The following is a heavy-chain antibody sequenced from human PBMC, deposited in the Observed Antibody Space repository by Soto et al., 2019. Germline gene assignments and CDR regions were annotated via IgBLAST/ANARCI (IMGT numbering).Heavy chain of an antibody. CDR1: GGSFRDYY. J-gene: IGHJ6*02. CDR2: INQRWNT. CDR3: ARDIITVIGGNSYYYFGMDV. D-gene: IGHD3-10*01. Sequence: SETLSLTCAVNGGSFRDYYWRWIRQPPGKGLEWIGEINQRWNTHYNPSLRSRVKISIDTSKNQFSLNLTSVTAADTAIYYCARDIITVIGGNSYYYFGMDVWGQGTTVTVSS. V-gene: IGHV4-34*01.